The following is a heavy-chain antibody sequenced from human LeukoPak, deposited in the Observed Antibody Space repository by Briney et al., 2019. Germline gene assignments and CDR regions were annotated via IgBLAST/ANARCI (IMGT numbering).Heavy chain of an antibody. CDR1: GFTLYNYA. V-gene: IGHV3-23*01. CDR2: ISTDGAGT. CDR3: ARDFLPGMDV. J-gene: IGHJ6*02. Sequence: GGSPRLSCAASGFTLYNYAMAWVRQAPGKGLEWVSSISTDGAGTVYADSVKGRFTISRDNAKNSLYLQMNSLRDEDTAVYYCARDFLPGMDVWGQGTTVTVSS.